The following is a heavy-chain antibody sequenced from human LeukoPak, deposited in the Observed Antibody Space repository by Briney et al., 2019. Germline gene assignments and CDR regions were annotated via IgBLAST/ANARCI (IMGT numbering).Heavy chain of an antibody. D-gene: IGHD4-23*01. V-gene: IGHV3-9*01. CDR2: ISWDSGSI. CDR1: GFTFDDYV. Sequence: GRSLRLSCAASGFTFDDYVMHWVRQAPGKGLEWVSGISWDSGSIGYADSVKGRFTTSRDNAKNSLYLQMNSLRAEDTAVYYCARMTTVVTTEYDAFDIWGQGTMVTVSS. J-gene: IGHJ3*02. CDR3: ARMTTVVTTEYDAFDI.